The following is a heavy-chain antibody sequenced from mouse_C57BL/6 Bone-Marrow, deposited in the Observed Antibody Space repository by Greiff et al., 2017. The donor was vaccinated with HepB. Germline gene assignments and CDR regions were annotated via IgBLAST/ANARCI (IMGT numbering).Heavy chain of an antibody. CDR2: IYPGNSDT. CDR1: GYTFTSYW. V-gene: IGHV1-5*01. Sequence: EVQLQQSGTVLARPGASVKMSCKTSGYTFTSYWMHWVKQRPGQGLEWIGAIYPGNSDTSYNQKFKGKAKLTAVTSASTAYMELSSLTNEDSAVYYCTRYYGSPPRWYFDVWGTGTTVTVSS. J-gene: IGHJ1*03. D-gene: IGHD1-1*01. CDR3: TRYYGSPPRWYFDV.